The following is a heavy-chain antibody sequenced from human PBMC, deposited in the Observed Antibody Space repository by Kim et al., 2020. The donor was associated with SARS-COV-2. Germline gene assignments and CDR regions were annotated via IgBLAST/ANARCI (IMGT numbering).Heavy chain of an antibody. D-gene: IGHD3-3*01. CDR3: ARQEITIFGVVITNYY. J-gene: IGHJ6*01. CDR1: GGSISSSSYY. V-gene: IGHV4-39*01. Sequence: SETLSLTCTVSGGSISSSSYYWGWIRQPPGKGLEWIGSIYYSGSTYYNPSLKSRVTISVDTSKNQFSLKLSSVSAADTAVYYCARQEITIFGVVITNYY. CDR2: IYYSGST.